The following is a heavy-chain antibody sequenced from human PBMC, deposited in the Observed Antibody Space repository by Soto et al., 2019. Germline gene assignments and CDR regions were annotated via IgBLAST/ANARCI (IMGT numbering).Heavy chain of an antibody. CDR2: ISGSGGST. D-gene: IGHD6-19*01. V-gene: IGHV3-23*01. CDR1: RFTFSSYA. Sequence: GGSLRLSCAASRFTFSSYAMIGVLQSPVKGLEWVSTISGSGGSTYYADSVKGRLTVSRDNSKNTLYLQMDSLRAEDTAVYYCAKDKYYSTGSWYYFEYWGQGTLVTVSS. CDR3: AKDKYYSTGSWYYFEY. J-gene: IGHJ4*02.